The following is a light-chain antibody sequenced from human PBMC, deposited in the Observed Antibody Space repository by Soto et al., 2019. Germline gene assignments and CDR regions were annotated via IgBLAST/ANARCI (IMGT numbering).Light chain of an antibody. CDR1: QDISNY. CDR2: DAS. Sequence: DIQMTQSPSSLSASVGDRVTITCQAIQDISNYLNWYQQKPGKAPKLLIYDASNLEIGVPSRFSGSGSGTDFTFTISSLQPEDIATYYCQQYDNLPITFGQGTRLEIK. CDR3: QQYDNLPIT. V-gene: IGKV1-33*01. J-gene: IGKJ5*01.